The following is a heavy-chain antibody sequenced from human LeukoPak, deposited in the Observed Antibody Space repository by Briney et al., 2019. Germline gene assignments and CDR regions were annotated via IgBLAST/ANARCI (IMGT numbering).Heavy chain of an antibody. Sequence: GGSLRLSCAASGFTFSDYYMSWIRQAPGKGLEWVSYISSSGSTIYYADSVKGRFTISRDNAKNSLYLQMNSLRAEDTAVYYCAREYYGSGSYYDPYYYGMDVWSQGTTVTVSS. CDR3: AREYYGSGSYYDPYYYGMDV. J-gene: IGHJ6*02. CDR2: ISSSGSTI. CDR1: GFTFSDYY. V-gene: IGHV3-11*01. D-gene: IGHD3-10*01.